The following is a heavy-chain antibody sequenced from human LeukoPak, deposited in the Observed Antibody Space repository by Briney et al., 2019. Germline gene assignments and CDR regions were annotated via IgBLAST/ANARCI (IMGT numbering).Heavy chain of an antibody. CDR3: ARHALFDSTGYYYVLDY. D-gene: IGHD3-22*01. V-gene: IGHV4-38-2*01. J-gene: IGHJ4*02. CDR2: LYHSGIT. CDR1: GYSIGSGYF. Sequence: SEPLSLTCAVSGYSIGSGYFWGWIRQPPGMGLEWIGSLYHSGITYYNPSLKSRVTISMDTSKNQFSLKLTSVTAADTAVYYCARHALFDSTGYYYVLDYWSQGTLATVSS.